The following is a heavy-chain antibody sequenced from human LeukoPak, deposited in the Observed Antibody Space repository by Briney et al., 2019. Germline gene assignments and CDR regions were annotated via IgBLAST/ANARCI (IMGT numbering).Heavy chain of an antibody. V-gene: IGHV2-5*02. CDR1: GFSLSTSGVG. Sequence: SGPTLVDPPQPLTLTCTFSGFSLSTSGVGVGWIRQPPAKALEWLALIYWDDDKRYNPSLKSRLTITKDTSKNQVVLTMTNMDPVDTATYYCAHRALKDAFDIWGQGTMVTVSS. CDR3: AHRALKDAFDI. CDR2: IYWDDDK. J-gene: IGHJ3*02.